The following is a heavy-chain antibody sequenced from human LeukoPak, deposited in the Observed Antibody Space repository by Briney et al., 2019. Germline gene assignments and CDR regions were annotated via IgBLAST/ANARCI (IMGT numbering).Heavy chain of an antibody. CDR1: GFTFSSYA. D-gene: IGHD2-15*01. Sequence: GGSLRLSCAASGFTFSSYAMHWVRQAPGKGLEWMAVISYDGSNKYYADSVKGRFTISRDNSKNTLYLQMNSLRAEDTAVYYCAKILGYCSGGSCFSGGHYWGQGTLVTVSS. CDR3: AKILGYCSGGSCFSGGHY. J-gene: IGHJ4*02. V-gene: IGHV3-30-3*02. CDR2: ISYDGSNK.